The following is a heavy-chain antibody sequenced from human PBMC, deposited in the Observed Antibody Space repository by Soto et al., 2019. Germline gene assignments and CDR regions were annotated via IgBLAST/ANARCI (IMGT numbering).Heavy chain of an antibody. CDR1: GYTFTSYG. J-gene: IGHJ4*02. D-gene: IGHD6-13*01. V-gene: IGHV1-18*01. Sequence: ASVKVSCKASGYTFTSYGISWVRQAPGQGLEWMGWISAYNANPKYAQKVQGRVTMNTDRSTSTAYMEVRNLRSEDSAVYYCARAGSSSWPIDYWGQGTLVTVSS. CDR3: ARAGSSSWPIDY. CDR2: ISAYNANP.